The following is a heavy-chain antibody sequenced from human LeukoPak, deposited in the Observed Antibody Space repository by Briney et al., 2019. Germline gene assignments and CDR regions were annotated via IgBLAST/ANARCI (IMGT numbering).Heavy chain of an antibody. V-gene: IGHV3-15*07. D-gene: IGHD2-15*01. CDR3: TTRSPARYCSDGACYSRADY. Sequence: GGSLRLSCAASGFSFSDAWMNWVRQAPGKGLEWVGHIRSKADGGTPDYIAPVKGRFTISRDDSKDTLYLQMNSLNTEDTAMYYCTTRSPARYCSDGACYSRADYWGQGTLVTVSS. CDR1: GFSFSDAW. J-gene: IGHJ4*02. CDR2: IRSKADGGTP.